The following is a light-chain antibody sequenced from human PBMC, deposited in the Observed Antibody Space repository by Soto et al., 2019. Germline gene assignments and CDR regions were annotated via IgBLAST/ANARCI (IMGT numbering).Light chain of an antibody. J-gene: IGKJ2*01. CDR3: QQYNDWPPYT. V-gene: IGKV3-15*01. CDR2: DAS. Sequence: ETLMKQSPDTLSVSPGERATLSCRASPSVSRRLAWYQQKPGQAPRLLMYDASTRATGVTARFSGSGSGTEFTLTISSLQSENFAVYYWQQYNDWPPYTFGQGTKLEIK. CDR1: PSVSRR.